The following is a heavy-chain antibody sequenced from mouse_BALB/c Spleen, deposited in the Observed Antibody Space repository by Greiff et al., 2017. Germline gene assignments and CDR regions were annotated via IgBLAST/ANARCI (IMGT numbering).Heavy chain of an antibody. D-gene: IGHD2-10*01. Sequence: EVQLVESGGGLVQPGVSLKLSCAASGFTFSSYGMSWVRQTPDKRLELVATINSNGGSTYYPDSVKGRFTISRDNAKNTLYLQMSSLKSEDTAMYYCAREASYYYFDYWGQGTTLTVSS. CDR2: INSNGGST. CDR3: AREASYYYFDY. V-gene: IGHV5-6-3*01. J-gene: IGHJ2*01. CDR1: GFTFSSYG.